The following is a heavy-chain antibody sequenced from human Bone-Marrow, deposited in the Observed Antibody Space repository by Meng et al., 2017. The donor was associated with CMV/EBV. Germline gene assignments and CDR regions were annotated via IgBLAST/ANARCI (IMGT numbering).Heavy chain of an antibody. J-gene: IGHJ4*02. CDR1: GASISSSSYF. CDR2: IYYSGST. Sequence: SETLSLTCTVSGASISSSSYFWDWIRQPPGKGLEWIGSIYYSGSTYYNPSLKSRVTISVDTSKNQFSLKLSSVTAADTAVYYCARGGATIFGVVIMPDYWGQGTLVTVSS. V-gene: IGHV4-39*07. D-gene: IGHD3-3*01. CDR3: ARGGATIFGVVIMPDY.